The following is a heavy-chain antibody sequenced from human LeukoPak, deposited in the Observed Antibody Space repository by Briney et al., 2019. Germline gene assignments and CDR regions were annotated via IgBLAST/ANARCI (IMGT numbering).Heavy chain of an antibody. CDR2: INPNSGGT. CDR1: GYTFTSYG. V-gene: IGHV1-2*02. Sequence: ASVKVSCKASGYTFTSYGISWVRQAPGQGLEWMGWINPNSGGTNYAQKFQGRVTMTRDTSISTAYMELSRLRSDDTAVYYCARDRYNWNRLPDYWGQGTLVTVSS. D-gene: IGHD1-20*01. CDR3: ARDRYNWNRLPDY. J-gene: IGHJ4*02.